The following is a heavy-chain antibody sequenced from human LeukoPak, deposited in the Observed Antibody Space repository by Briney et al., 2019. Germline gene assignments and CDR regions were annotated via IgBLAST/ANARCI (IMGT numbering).Heavy chain of an antibody. CDR2: IYHSGST. D-gene: IGHD4-17*01. J-gene: IGHJ6*04. V-gene: IGHV4-38-2*02. Sequence: SETLSLTCAVSGYSISSGYYWGWIRQPPGKGLEWIGSIYHSGSTYYNPSLKSRVTISVDTSKNQFSLKLSSVTAADTAVYYWARDPGGDNYYYYYYGMDVWVKVTTVNVAS. CDR3: ARDPGGDNYYYYYYGMDV. CDR1: GYSISSGYY.